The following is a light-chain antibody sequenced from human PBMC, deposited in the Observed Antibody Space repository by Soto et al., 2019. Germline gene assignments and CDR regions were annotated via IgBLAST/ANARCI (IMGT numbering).Light chain of an antibody. CDR2: DGS. CDR3: SSYTSSSTLSSYV. CDR1: SSDVGGYNY. V-gene: IGLV2-14*03. J-gene: IGLJ1*01. Sequence: QYVLTQPASVSGSPGQAITISCTGTSSDVGGYNYVSWYQHHPGKAPKLMIYDGSTRPSGVSNRFSGSKSGNTASLIISGLQAEDEADYSCSSYTSSSTLSSYVFGTGTKVTVL.